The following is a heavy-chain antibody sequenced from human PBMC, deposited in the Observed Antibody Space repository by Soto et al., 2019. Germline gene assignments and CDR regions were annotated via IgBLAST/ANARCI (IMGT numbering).Heavy chain of an antibody. CDR2: ISAYNGNT. Sequence: AASVKVSCKASGYTFTSYGISWVRQAPGQGLEWMGWISAYNGNTNYAQKLQGRVTMTTDTSTSTAYMELSSLRSEDTAVYYCARGSSSPPSAYYMDVWGKGTTVTVSS. J-gene: IGHJ6*03. V-gene: IGHV1-18*01. D-gene: IGHD6-6*01. CDR1: GYTFTSYG. CDR3: ARGSSSPPSAYYMDV.